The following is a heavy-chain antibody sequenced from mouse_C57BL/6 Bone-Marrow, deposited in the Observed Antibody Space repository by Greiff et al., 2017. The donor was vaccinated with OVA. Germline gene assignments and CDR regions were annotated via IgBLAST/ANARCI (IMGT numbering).Heavy chain of an antibody. V-gene: IGHV10-1*01. J-gene: IGHJ4*01. CDR1: GFSFNTYA. CDR3: VRNYYGSSSLYAMDY. Sequence: EVQLVESGGGLVQPKGSLKLSCAASGFSFNTYAMNWVRQAPGKGLEWVARIRSKSNNYATYYADSVKDRFTISRDDSESMLYLQMNNLKTEDTAMYYCVRNYYGSSSLYAMDYWGQGTSVTVSS. CDR2: IRSKSNNYAT. D-gene: IGHD1-1*01.